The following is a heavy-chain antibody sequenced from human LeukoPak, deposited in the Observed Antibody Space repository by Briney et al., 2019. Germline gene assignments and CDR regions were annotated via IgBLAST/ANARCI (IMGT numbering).Heavy chain of an antibody. CDR2: ISSSSSYI. CDR1: GFTFSSYS. J-gene: IGHJ4*02. CDR3: AREDLYYGIDY. D-gene: IGHD3-10*01. Sequence: GGSLRLSCAASGFTFSSYSMNWVRQAPGKGLEWVSSISSSSSYIYYADSVKGRFTISRDNAKNSLYLQMNSLRAEDTSVYYCAREDLYYGIDYWGQGTLVTVPS. V-gene: IGHV3-21*01.